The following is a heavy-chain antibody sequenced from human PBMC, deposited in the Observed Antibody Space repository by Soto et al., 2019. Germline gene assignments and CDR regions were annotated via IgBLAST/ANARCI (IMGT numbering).Heavy chain of an antibody. CDR3: ARDQDIAAHYYGMAV. Sequence: QVQLVQSGAEVKKPGASVKVSCKASGYTFTGYYMHWVRQAPGQGLEWMGWINPNSGGTNYAQKFQGWVTRTRDTSISTAYMELSRLRSDDTAVYYCARDQDIAAHYYGMAVWGQRTTVTVSS. J-gene: IGHJ6*02. D-gene: IGHD6-25*01. V-gene: IGHV1-2*04. CDR1: GYTFTGYY. CDR2: INPNSGGT.